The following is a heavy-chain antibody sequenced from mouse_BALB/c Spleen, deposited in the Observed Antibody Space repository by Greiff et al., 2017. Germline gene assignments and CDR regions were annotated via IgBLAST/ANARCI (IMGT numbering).Heavy chain of an antibody. Sequence: QVQLKQSGPGLVAPSQSLSITCTVSGFSLTSYGVHWVRQPPGKGLEWLGVIWAGGSTNYNSALMSRLSISKDNSKSQVFLKMNSLQTDDTAMYYCARGGLRKLYFDVWGAGTTVTVSS. CDR2: IWAGGST. V-gene: IGHV2-9*02. CDR1: GFSLTSYG. J-gene: IGHJ1*01. CDR3: ARGGLRKLYFDV. D-gene: IGHD2-2*01.